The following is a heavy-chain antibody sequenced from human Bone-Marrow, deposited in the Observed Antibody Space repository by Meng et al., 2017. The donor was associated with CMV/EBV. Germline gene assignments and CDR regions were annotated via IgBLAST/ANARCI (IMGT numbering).Heavy chain of an antibody. D-gene: IGHD1-26*01. CDR1: GFTFSDYY. CDR3: ARVVLHFEKWELLPGAFDI. CDR2: ISSSGSTI. J-gene: IGHJ3*02. Sequence: GGSLRLSCAASGFTFSDYYMSWIRQAPGKGLEWVSYISSSGSTIYYADSVKGRFTISRDNSKNTLYLQMNSLRAEDTAVYYCARVVLHFEKWELLPGAFDIWGQGTMVTVSS. V-gene: IGHV3-11*01.